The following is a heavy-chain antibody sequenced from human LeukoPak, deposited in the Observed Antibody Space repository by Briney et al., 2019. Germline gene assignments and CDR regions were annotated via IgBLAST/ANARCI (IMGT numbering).Heavy chain of an antibody. CDR3: ARVSYYDSSGYYAAPSGYYYYGMDV. V-gene: IGHV1-69*04. J-gene: IGHJ6*02. D-gene: IGHD3-22*01. CDR2: IIPILGIA. Sequence: SVKVSCKASGYTFTSYDINWVRQATGQGLEWMGRIIPILGIANYAQKFQGRVTITADKSTSTAYMELSSLRSEDTAVYYCARVSYYDSSGYYAAPSGYYYYGMDVWGQGTTVTVSS. CDR1: GYTFTSYD.